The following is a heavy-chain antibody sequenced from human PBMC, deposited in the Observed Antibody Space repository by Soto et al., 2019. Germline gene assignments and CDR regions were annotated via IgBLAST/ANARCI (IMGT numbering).Heavy chain of an antibody. V-gene: IGHV6-1*01. CDR2: TYYRSKWYN. J-gene: IGHJ4*02. CDR1: GDSVSSNSAA. CDR3: LRGIGYIDS. Sequence: SQTLSLTCAISGDSVSSNSAAWSWIRQSPSRGLEWLGRTYYRSKWYNDYAVSVKSRITINPDTSKNQFSLQLKFVTPEDTAVYYCLRGIGYIDSWGQGTLVTVSS. D-gene: IGHD3-3*01.